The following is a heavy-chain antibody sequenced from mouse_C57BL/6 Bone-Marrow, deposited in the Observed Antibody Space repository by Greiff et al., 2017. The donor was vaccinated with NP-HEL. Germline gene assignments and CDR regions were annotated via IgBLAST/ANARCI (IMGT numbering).Heavy chain of an antibody. CDR2: FHPYNDDT. CDR1: GYTFTTYP. Sequence: QVQLQQSGAELVKPGASVKMSCKASGYTFTTYPIEWVKQNHGKSLEWIGNFHPYNDDTEYNEKFKNKATLTVEKSSSTVYLELSRLTSDDSSVYDCARGGNYWYYFDYWGQGTTLTVFS. V-gene: IGHV1-47*01. D-gene: IGHD2-1*01. CDR3: ARGGNYWYYFDY. J-gene: IGHJ2*01.